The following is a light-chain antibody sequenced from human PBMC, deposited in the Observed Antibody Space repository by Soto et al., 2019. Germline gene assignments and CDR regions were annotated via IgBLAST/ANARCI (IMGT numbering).Light chain of an antibody. CDR1: QSVSSIY. Sequence: EIVLTQSPGTLSLSPGERATLSCRASQSVSSIYLAWYQQKPGQAPRLLIYGASSRATGIPDRVNGSGSGTDFTLTISRLEPEDFAVYYCELYGSSPPYTFGQGTKLEIK. J-gene: IGKJ2*01. V-gene: IGKV3-20*01. CDR2: GAS. CDR3: ELYGSSPPYT.